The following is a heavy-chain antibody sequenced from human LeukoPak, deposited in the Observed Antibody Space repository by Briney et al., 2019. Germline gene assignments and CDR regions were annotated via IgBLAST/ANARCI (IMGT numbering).Heavy chain of an antibody. Sequence: PSQTLSLTCTVSGGSISSGASDWGWIRQHPKRGLEWVGYINHSGSTYYNPSLGSRVTMSVDTSKNQFSLKLSSVTAADSAVYYCTRAARQGFTMIVVPFFYFDLWGRGTLVTVSS. J-gene: IGHJ2*01. CDR2: INHSGST. V-gene: IGHV4-31*03. D-gene: IGHD3-22*01. CDR3: TRAARQGFTMIVVPFFYFDL. CDR1: GGSISSGASD.